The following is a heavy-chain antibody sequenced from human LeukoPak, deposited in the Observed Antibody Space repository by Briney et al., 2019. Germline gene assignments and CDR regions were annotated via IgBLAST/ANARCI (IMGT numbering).Heavy chain of an antibody. CDR1: GGSISSGGYY. CDR3: ARYCSSTNCYKGGFDP. Sequence: PSETLSLTGTVSGGSISSGGYYWSWIRQHPGRGLEWIGYIYYSGSTYSNPSLKSRVTISVDTSKNQFSLNLSSVTAADTAVYYCARYCSSTNCYKGGFDPWGQGTLVTVSS. J-gene: IGHJ5*02. D-gene: IGHD2-2*02. V-gene: IGHV4-31*03. CDR2: IYYSGST.